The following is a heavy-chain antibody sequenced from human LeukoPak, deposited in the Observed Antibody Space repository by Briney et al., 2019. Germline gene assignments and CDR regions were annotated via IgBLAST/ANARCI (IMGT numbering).Heavy chain of an antibody. D-gene: IGHD3-10*01. CDR3: AKLRFGANDAFDI. CDR1: GFTFSSYE. V-gene: IGHV3-48*03. Sequence: GGSLRLSCAASGFTFSSYEMNWVRQAPGKGLEWVSYISSSGSTIYYADSVKGRFTISRDNAKNSLFMQMTSLRAEDTAVYYCAKLRFGANDAFDIWGQGTMVTVSS. CDR2: ISSSGSTI. J-gene: IGHJ3*02.